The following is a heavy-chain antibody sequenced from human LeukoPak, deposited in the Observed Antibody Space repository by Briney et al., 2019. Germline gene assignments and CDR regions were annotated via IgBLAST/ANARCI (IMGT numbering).Heavy chain of an antibody. CDR3: ARGEVYYYDSSGYCQFDY. Sequence: ASVKVSCKASGYTLTSYYMHWVRQAPGQGLEWMGWINPNSGGTNYAQKFQGRVTMTRDTSISTAYMELSRLRSDDTAVYYCARGEVYYYDSSGYCQFDYWGQGTLVTVSS. CDR1: GYTLTSYY. CDR2: INPNSGGT. D-gene: IGHD3-22*01. V-gene: IGHV1-2*02. J-gene: IGHJ4*02.